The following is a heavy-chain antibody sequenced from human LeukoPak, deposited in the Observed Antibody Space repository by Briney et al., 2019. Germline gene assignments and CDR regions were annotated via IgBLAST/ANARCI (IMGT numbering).Heavy chain of an antibody. CDR1: GFSISSFW. J-gene: IGHJ4*02. V-gene: IGHV3-74*01. CDR3: ARGAYSFDY. Sequence: PGGSLRLSCAASGFSISSFWMHWVRQAPGKGVVWVTRINSDGSSITYVDSVKGRFAISRDNAKNTFHLQMNSLTDDETAVYYCARGAYSFDYWGQGTLVTVSS. CDR2: INSDGSSI. D-gene: IGHD4-11*01.